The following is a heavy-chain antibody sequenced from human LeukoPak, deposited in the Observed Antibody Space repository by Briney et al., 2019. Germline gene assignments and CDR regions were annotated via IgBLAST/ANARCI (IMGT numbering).Heavy chain of an antibody. D-gene: IGHD3/OR15-3a*01. CDR3: ARQTGSGLFILP. Sequence: PSQTLSLTCTVSGGSISSGSYYWSWIRQPAGKGLDWIGRIYTTGSTNYNPSLKSRVTISVDTSKNQFSLKLSSVTAADTAVYYCARQTGSGLFILPGGQGTLVTVSS. V-gene: IGHV4-61*02. CDR1: GGSISSGSYY. J-gene: IGHJ4*02. CDR2: IYTTGST.